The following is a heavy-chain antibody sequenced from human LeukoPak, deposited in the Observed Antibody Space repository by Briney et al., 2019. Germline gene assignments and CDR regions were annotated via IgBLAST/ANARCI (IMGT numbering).Heavy chain of an antibody. CDR2: IIPILGIA. CDR3: ARDGTDY. CDR1: VGTFSSYA. V-gene: IGHV1-69*04. D-gene: IGHD6-13*01. Sequence: SVKVSCKASVGTFSSYAISGVRQAPGQGLEWMGRIIPILGIANYAQKFQGRVTITADTSTSTAYMALSSLRSEDTAVYYCARDGTDYWGPGTLVTVSS. J-gene: IGHJ4*02.